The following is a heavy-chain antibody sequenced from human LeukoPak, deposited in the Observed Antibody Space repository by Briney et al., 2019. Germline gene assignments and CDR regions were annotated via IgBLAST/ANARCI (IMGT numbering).Heavy chain of an antibody. CDR1: GFTFSSYS. V-gene: IGHV3-23*01. D-gene: IGHD2-2*01. J-gene: IGHJ4*02. CDR2: ISGSGGST. CDR3: AKGYCSSTSCYDMSYFDY. Sequence: GGSLRLSCAASGFTFSSYSMNWVRQAPGKGLEWVSAISGSGGSTYYADSVKGRFTISRDNSKNTLYLQMNSLRAEDTAVYYCAKGYCSSTSCYDMSYFDYWGQGTLVTVSS.